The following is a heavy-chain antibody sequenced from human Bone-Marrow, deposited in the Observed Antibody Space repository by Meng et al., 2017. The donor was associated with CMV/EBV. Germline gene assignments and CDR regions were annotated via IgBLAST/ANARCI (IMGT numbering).Heavy chain of an antibody. D-gene: IGHD3-10*01. CDR2: IFPIFGTA. Sequence: SVKVSCKASGGTFSSYAISWVRQAPGQGLEWMGGIFPIFGTANYAQKFQGRVTITTDESTSTAYMELSSLRSEDTAVYYCGYGSGSYQGYWGQGTLVTFSS. J-gene: IGHJ4*02. CDR3: GYGSGSYQGY. V-gene: IGHV1-69*05. CDR1: GGTFSSYA.